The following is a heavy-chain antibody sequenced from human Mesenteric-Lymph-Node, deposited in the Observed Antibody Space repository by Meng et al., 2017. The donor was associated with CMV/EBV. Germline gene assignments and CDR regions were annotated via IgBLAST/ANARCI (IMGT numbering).Heavy chain of an antibody. CDR2: ISPYNANG. CDR3: ARDHDLWFTYIYGPKY. J-gene: IGHJ4*02. D-gene: IGHD3/OR15-3a*01. CDR1: GYTFANYG. V-gene: IGHV1-18*01. Sequence: ASVKVSCKASGYTFANYGINWVRQAPGQGLEWMGWISPYNANGSYAQKIQGRVTMTTDTSTSTAYMELRSLRSDDTAVYYCARDHDLWFTYIYGPKYWGQGTLVTVSS.